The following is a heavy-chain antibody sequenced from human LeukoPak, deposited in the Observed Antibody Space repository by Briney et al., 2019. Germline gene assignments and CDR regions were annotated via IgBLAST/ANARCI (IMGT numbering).Heavy chain of an antibody. CDR1: SGSFSGYY. D-gene: IGHD6-13*01. CDR3: ARVASSSWYVSYYYYYYYMDV. CDR2: INHSGST. J-gene: IGHJ6*03. Sequence: SETLSLTCAVYSGSFSGYYWSWIRQPPGKGLEWIGEINHSGSTNYNPSLKSRVTISVDTSKNQFPLKLSSVTAADTAVYYCARVASSSWYVSYYYYYYYMDVWGKGTTVTVSS. V-gene: IGHV4-34*01.